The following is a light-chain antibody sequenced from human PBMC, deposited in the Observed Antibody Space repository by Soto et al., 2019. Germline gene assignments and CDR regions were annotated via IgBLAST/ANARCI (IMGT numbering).Light chain of an antibody. Sequence: EIVLTQSPATLSLSPWERANLFCRASQSVSSYLAWYQQKPGQAPRLLIYGASRRATGIPDRFSGSGSGTDFTLTISRLEPEDFAVYYCQQYGSSPTFGQGTRLEIK. J-gene: IGKJ5*01. V-gene: IGKV3-20*01. CDR1: QSVSSY. CDR2: GAS. CDR3: QQYGSSPT.